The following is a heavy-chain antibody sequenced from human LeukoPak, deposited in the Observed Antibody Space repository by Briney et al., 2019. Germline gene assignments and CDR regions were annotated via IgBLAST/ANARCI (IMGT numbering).Heavy chain of an antibody. CDR3: ARDKWDYYDSSGYYYGY. CDR2: ISSSGSTI. V-gene: IGHV3-11*01. D-gene: IGHD3-22*01. CDR1: GFTFSDYY. J-gene: IGHJ4*02. Sequence: NPGGSLRLSCAASGFTFSDYYMSWIRQAPGKGLEWVSYISSSGSTIYYADSVKGRFTISRDNAKNSLYLQMNSLRAEDTAVYYCARDKWDYYDSSGYYYGYWGQGTLVTVSS.